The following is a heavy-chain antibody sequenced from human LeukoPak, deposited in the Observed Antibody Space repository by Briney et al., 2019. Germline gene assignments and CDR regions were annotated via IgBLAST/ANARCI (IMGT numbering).Heavy chain of an antibody. CDR3: ARGSFYSG. CDR2: MNPNSGNT. Sequence: ASVKVSCKGSGYTFPGYYIHWVRQAPGQGLEWMGWMNPNSGNTGYAQKFQGRVTITRNTSISTAYMELSSLRSEDTAVYYCARGSFYSGWGQGTLVTVSS. J-gene: IGHJ4*02. CDR1: GYTFPGYY. V-gene: IGHV1-8*03. D-gene: IGHD1-26*01.